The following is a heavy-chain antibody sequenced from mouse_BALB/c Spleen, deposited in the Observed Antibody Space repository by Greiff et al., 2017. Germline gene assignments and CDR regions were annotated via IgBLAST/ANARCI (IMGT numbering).Heavy chain of an antibody. CDR1: GYTFTSYW. J-gene: IGHJ4*01. D-gene: IGHD2-3*01. CDR3: AREGYDGYYDYAMDY. CDR2: INPSNGRT. V-gene: IGHV1S81*02. Sequence: QVQLQQPGAELVKPGASVKLSCKASGYTFTSYWMHWVKQRPGQGLEWIGEINPSNGRTNYNEKFKSKATLTVDKSSSTAYMQLSSLTSEDSAVYYCAREGYDGYYDYAMDYWGQGTSVTVSS.